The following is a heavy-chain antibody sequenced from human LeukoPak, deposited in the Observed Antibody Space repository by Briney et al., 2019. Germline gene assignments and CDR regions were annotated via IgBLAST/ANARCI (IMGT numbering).Heavy chain of an antibody. D-gene: IGHD2-15*01. CDR1: GFIVSNNY. CDR2: IYSIGNT. Sequence: GGSLRLSCAASGFIVSNNYMSWVRQAPGKGREWVSVIYSIGNTYYADSVKGRFTISRDNSKNTLYLQMNGLRADDTAVYYCARGLSHCSGASCSFTWGQGTLVTVSP. V-gene: IGHV3-53*01. J-gene: IGHJ5*02. CDR3: ARGLSHCSGASCSFT.